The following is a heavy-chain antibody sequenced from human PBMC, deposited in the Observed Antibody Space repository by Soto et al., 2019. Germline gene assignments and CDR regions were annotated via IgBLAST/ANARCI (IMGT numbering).Heavy chain of an antibody. J-gene: IGHJ6*02. CDR2: MNPNSGNT. V-gene: IGHV1-8*01. CDR3: ARGSSGIWGYYYYGMDV. Sequence: GASLKVSCKASGYTFTRYHINWVRQATGQGLEWMGWMNPNSGNTGYAQKFQGRVTMTRNTSISTAYMELSSLRSEDTAVYYCARGSSGIWGYYYYGMDVWGQGTTVTVSS. CDR1: GYTFTRYH. D-gene: IGHD3-10*01.